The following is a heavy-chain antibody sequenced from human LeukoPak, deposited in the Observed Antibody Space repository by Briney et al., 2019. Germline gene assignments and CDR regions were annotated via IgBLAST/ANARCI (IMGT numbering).Heavy chain of an antibody. V-gene: IGHV3-7*01. CDR3: ARDRIVGAADFDY. Sequence: GGSLRLSCAASGFTFSSYWMSWVRQAPGKGLEWVAKIKQDGSEKYYVDSVKGRFTISRDNAKNSLYLQMNSLRAEDTAVYYCARDRIVGAADFDYWGQGTLVTVSS. CDR1: GFTFSSYW. CDR2: IKQDGSEK. D-gene: IGHD1-26*01. J-gene: IGHJ4*02.